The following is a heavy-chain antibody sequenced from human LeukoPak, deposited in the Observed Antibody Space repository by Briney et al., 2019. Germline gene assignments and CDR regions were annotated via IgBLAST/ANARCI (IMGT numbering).Heavy chain of an antibody. J-gene: IGHJ4*02. Sequence: GGSLRLSCAASGFTFSHYGVHWVRQAPGKGLEWVAVISYDGSNKYYADSVKGRFTISRDNSKNTVFLQMNSLRAEDTAVYYCARGSIVGARGLGDYWGQGTLVTVSS. CDR1: GFTFSHYG. CDR3: ARGSIVGARGLGDY. V-gene: IGHV3-30*03. CDR2: ISYDGSNK. D-gene: IGHD1-26*01.